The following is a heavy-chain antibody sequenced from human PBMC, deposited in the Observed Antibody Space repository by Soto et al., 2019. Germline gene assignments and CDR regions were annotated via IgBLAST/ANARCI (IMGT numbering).Heavy chain of an antibody. D-gene: IGHD3-3*01. Sequence: GESLKISCKASGYDFSTHWIGWVRHMPGKGLQWMAIIYPSDSDTKYSPSFQGHVTISVDKSISTAYLQWSGLQASDSAKYYCARLFKDAGFWYYFDYWGPGTLVTVSS. CDR2: IYPSDSDT. J-gene: IGHJ4*02. V-gene: IGHV5-51*01. CDR3: ARLFKDAGFWYYFDY. CDR1: GYDFSTHW.